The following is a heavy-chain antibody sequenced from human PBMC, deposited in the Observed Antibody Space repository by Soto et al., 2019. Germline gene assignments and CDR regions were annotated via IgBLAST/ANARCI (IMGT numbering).Heavy chain of an antibody. Sequence: GGSLRLSCAASGFTFNNYGMHWVRQAPGKGLEWVASISHDGNNEYYADSAKGRFTISRDNSKNTLCLQMNSLRVEDTAVYYCAKGSGASCYSGCAYWGQGTLVTVSS. CDR1: GFTFNNYG. CDR3: AKGSGASCYSGCAY. D-gene: IGHD3-22*01. V-gene: IGHV3-30*18. CDR2: ISHDGNNE. J-gene: IGHJ4*02.